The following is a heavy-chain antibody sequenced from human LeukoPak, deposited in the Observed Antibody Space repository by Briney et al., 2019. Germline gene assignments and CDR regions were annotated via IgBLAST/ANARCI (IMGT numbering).Heavy chain of an antibody. V-gene: IGHV3-73*01. CDR2: IRSKANSYAT. CDR1: GLTFSGSA. CDR3: SRPGYSSGESS. D-gene: IGHD6-19*01. J-gene: IGHJ5*02. Sequence: GGSLRLACAASGLTFSGSAMHWVRQASGKGLEWVGRIRSKANSYATAYAASVKGRFTIPRDDSKNTAYLQMNSLKTEDTAVYYCSRPGYSSGESSWGRGTLVTVSS.